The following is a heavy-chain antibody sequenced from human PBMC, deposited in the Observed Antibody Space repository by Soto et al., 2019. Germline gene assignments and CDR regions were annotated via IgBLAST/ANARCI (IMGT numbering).Heavy chain of an antibody. CDR2: IYHTGNA. J-gene: IGHJ5*02. CDR1: GDSISNSRFS. CDR3: AREFFDSSDYTTNWFDP. Sequence: PSETLSLTCSVSGDSISNSRFSWAWIRQPPGEGLEWIGSIYHTGNAYYNPSLKSRVTISVDTSKNQFSLKLTSVTAADAALYYCAREFFDSSDYTTNWFDPWGQGTLVTVSS. D-gene: IGHD3-22*01. V-gene: IGHV4-39*01.